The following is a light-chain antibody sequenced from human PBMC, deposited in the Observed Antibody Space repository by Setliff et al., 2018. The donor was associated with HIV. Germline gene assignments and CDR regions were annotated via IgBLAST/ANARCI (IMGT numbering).Light chain of an antibody. CDR1: SSDVGGYNY. CDR2: DVN. CDR3: NSYTSSSTLYV. J-gene: IGLJ1*01. Sequence: QSALTQPASVSGSPGQSITISCTGTSSDVGGYNYVSWYQQHPDKAPKLMIYDVNNRPSGVSDRFSGSKSGTTASLTISGLQAEDEADYYCNSYTSSSTLYVFGTGTKVTVL. V-gene: IGLV2-14*03.